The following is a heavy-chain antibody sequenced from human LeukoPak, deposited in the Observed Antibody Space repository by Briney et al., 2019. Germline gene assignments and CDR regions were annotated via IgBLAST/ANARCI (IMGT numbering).Heavy chain of an antibody. CDR1: GGSISSYY. D-gene: IGHD2-21*01. CDR3: ARDSHKYGDAFDI. J-gene: IGHJ3*02. V-gene: IGHV4-59*01. CDR2: IYYSGST. Sequence: SETLSHTCTVSGGSISSYYWSWIRQPPGKGLEWIGYIYYSGSTNYNPSLKSRVTISVDTSRNQFSLKLSSVTAADTAVYYCARDSHKYGDAFDIWGQGTMVTVSS.